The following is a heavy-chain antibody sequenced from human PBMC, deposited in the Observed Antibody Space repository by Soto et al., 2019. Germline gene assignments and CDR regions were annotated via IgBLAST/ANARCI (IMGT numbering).Heavy chain of an antibody. CDR3: ARAAPGSTQDQSCHYYSGMDV. J-gene: IGHJ6*02. V-gene: IGHV1-18*01. CDR2: ISAHNGNT. CDR1: GYTFSNYG. Sequence: ASVKVSCKASGYTFSNYGVTWVRQAPGQGVEWMGWISAHNGNTNYAQKFQGRVTMTTHTSTSTAYMELRSLRSDDTAVYYCARAAPGSTQDQSCHYYSGMDVWGQGTTVTVSS. D-gene: IGHD3-10*01.